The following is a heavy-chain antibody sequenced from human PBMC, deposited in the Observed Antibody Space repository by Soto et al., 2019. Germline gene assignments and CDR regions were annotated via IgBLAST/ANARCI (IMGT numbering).Heavy chain of an antibody. CDR1: GFTFSSYA. V-gene: IGHV3-30-3*01. CDR3: ARDEVDGDYFYYYYGMDV. J-gene: IGHJ6*02. Sequence: GGSLRLSCAASGFTFSSYAMHWVRQAPGKGLEWVAVISYDGSNKYYADSVKGRFTISRDNSKNTLYLQMNSLRAEDTAVYYCARDEVDGDYFYYYYGMDVWGQGTTVTVSS. D-gene: IGHD4-17*01. CDR2: ISYDGSNK.